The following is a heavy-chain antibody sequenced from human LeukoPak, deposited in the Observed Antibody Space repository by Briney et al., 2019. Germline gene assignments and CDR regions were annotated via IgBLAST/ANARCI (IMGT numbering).Heavy chain of an antibody. D-gene: IGHD1-26*01. CDR2: INPNSGGT. J-gene: IGHJ5*02. CDR1: RYTFTGYY. V-gene: IGHV1-2*02. Sequence: ASVKVSCKASRYTFTGYYMHWVRQAPGQGLEWMGWINPNSGGTNYAQKFQGRVTMTRDTSISTAYMELSRLRSDDTAVYYCARALVGATDWFDPWGQGTLVTVSS. CDR3: ARALVGATDWFDP.